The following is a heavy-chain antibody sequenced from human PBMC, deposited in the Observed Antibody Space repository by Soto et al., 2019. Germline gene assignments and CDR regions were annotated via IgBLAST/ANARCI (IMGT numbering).Heavy chain of an antibody. CDR2: IIPIFGTA. D-gene: IGHD5-18*01. CDR1: GGTFSSYA. CDR3: ARANGDTAMVTSDYGMDV. V-gene: IGHV1-69*12. J-gene: IGHJ6*02. Sequence: QVQLVQSGAEVKKPGSSVKVSCKSSGGTFSSYAISWVRQAPGQGLEWMGGIIPIFGTANYAQKFQGRVTITADESTSTAYMELSSLRSEDTAVYYCARANGDTAMVTSDYGMDVWGHGTTVTVSS.